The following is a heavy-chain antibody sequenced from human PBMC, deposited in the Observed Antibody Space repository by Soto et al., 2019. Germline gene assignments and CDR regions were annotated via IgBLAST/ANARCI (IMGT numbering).Heavy chain of an antibody. CDR2: ISAYNGNT. D-gene: IGHD3-3*01. CDR1: GYTFTSYG. J-gene: IGHJ3*02. Sequence: ASVKVSCKASGYTFTSYGISWVRQAPGQGLEWMGWISAYNGNTNYAQKLQGRVTMTTDTSTSTAYMELRSLRSGDTAVYYCAIYDFWSGCDAFDIWGQGTMVTVSS. CDR3: AIYDFWSGCDAFDI. V-gene: IGHV1-18*01.